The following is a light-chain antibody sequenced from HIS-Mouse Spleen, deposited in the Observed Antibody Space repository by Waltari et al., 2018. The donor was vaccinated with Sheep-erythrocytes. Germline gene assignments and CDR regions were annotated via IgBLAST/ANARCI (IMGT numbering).Light chain of an antibody. CDR3: QQRSNWLTWT. V-gene: IGKV3-11*01. CDR1: QSVSSY. Sequence: EIVLTQSPATLSLSPGERATLSCRASQSVSSYLAWYQQKPGQAPRILIYDASNRATGIPGRFSGSGSGTDFTLTISSLEPEDFAVYYCQQRSNWLTWTFGQGTKVEIK. CDR2: DAS. J-gene: IGKJ1*01.